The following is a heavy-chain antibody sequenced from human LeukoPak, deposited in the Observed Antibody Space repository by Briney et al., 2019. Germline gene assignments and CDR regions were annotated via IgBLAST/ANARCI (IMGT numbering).Heavy chain of an antibody. CDR3: AKSPEDYGDHPFDP. CDR1: GGTFSSYA. CDR2: IIPIFGTA. V-gene: IGHV1-69*13. J-gene: IGHJ5*02. Sequence: SVKVSCKASGGTFSSYAISWVRQAPGQGLEWMGGIIPIFGTANYAQKFQGRVTITADESTSAAYMELSSLRSEDTAVYYCAKSPEDYGDHPFDPWGQGTLVTVSS. D-gene: IGHD4-17*01.